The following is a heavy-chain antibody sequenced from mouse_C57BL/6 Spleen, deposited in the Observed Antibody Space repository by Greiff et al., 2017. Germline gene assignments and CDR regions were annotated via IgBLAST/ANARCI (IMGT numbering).Heavy chain of an antibody. Sequence: LVESGAELVRPGASVKLSCTASGFNIKDYYMHWVKQRPEQGLEWIGRIDPEDGDTEYAPKFQGKATMTADTSSNTAYLQLSSLTSEDTAVYYCTFYYGSSYEYFDYWGQGTTLTVSS. J-gene: IGHJ2*01. CDR3: TFYYGSSYEYFDY. CDR2: IDPEDGDT. CDR1: GFNIKDYY. D-gene: IGHD1-1*01. V-gene: IGHV14-1*01.